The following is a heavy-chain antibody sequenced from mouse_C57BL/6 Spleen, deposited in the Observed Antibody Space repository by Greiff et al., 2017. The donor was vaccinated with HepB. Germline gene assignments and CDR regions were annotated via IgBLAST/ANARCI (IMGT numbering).Heavy chain of an antibody. Sequence: EVKLLESGGGLVQPKGSLKLSCAASGFTINTYDMHWVRQAPGKGLEWVARIGSKSGNYATSYADSVKDRVTISRDDSQTMLYLQMKTLNTEDTAIYFCVRVVPFAFAYWGQGTLVTVSS. D-gene: IGHD6-1*01. J-gene: IGHJ4*01. CDR2: IGSKSGNYAT. CDR3: VRVVPFAFAY. CDR1: GFTINTYD. V-gene: IGHV10-3*01.